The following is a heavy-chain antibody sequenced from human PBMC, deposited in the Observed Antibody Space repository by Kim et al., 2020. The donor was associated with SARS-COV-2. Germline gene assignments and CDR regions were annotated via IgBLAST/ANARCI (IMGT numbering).Heavy chain of an antibody. CDR1: GGSISSYY. CDR3: ARGTVQWLQSYYFDY. D-gene: IGHD6-19*01. V-gene: IGHV4-4*07. Sequence: SETLSLTCTVSGGSISSYYWSWIRQPAGKGLEWIGRIYTSGSTNYNPSLKSRVTMSVDTSKNQFSLKLSSVTAADTAVYYCARGTVQWLQSYYFDYWGQGTLVTVSS. CDR2: IYTSGST. J-gene: IGHJ4*02.